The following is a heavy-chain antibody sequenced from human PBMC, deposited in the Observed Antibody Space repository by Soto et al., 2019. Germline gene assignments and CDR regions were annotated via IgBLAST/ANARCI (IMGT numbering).Heavy chain of an antibody. CDR3: ARDIWFGESGYYYYGMDV. V-gene: IGHV3-33*01. Sequence: GGSLRLSCAASGLTFSSYGMHWVRQAPGKGLEWVAVIWYDGSNKYYADSVKGRFTISRDNSKNTLYLQMNSLRAEDTAVYYCARDIWFGESGYYYYGMDVWGQGTTVTVSS. CDR1: GLTFSSYG. D-gene: IGHD3-10*01. CDR2: IWYDGSNK. J-gene: IGHJ6*02.